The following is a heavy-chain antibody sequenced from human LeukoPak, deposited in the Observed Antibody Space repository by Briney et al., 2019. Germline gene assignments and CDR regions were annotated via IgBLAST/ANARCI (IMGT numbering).Heavy chain of an antibody. V-gene: IGHV1-18*01. CDR1: GFTFTKFA. Sequence: ASVKVSCKASGFTFTKFAFHWVRQAPGQGLEWMGWINTINGNTDYAQKFQGRVTVTTDTSTSTAYLELRSLTSDDTAIYFCARWGAACPPYFYYYLDAWCGGTMVTVSS. D-gene: IGHD3-16*01. J-gene: IGHJ6*03. CDR3: ARWGAACPPYFYYYLDA. CDR2: INTINGNT.